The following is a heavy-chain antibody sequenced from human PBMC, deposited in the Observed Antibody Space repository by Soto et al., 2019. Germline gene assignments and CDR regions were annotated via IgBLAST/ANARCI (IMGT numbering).Heavy chain of an antibody. CDR3: ARDRGRAAAGFDY. V-gene: IGHV3-33*01. CDR1: GFTFSSYG. J-gene: IGHJ4*02. D-gene: IGHD6-13*01. Sequence: GGSLRLSCAASGFTFSSYGMHWVRQAPGKGLEWVAVIWYDGSNKYYADSVKGRFTISRDNSKNTLYLQMNSLRAEDTAVYYCARDRGRAAAGFDYWGQGTLVTVSS. CDR2: IWYDGSNK.